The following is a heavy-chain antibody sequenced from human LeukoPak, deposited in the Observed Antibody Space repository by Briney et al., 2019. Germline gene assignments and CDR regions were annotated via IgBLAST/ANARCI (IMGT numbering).Heavy chain of an antibody. CDR3: ARVDDSSGDY. CDR1: GGSISSYY. D-gene: IGHD3-22*01. Sequence: PSETLSLTCTVSGGSISSYYWSWIRQPPGKGLEWIGYIYYSGSTNYNPSLKSRVTISVDTSKNQFSLKLSSVTAADTAVYHCARVDDSSGDYWGQGTLVTVSS. V-gene: IGHV4-59*01. J-gene: IGHJ4*02. CDR2: IYYSGST.